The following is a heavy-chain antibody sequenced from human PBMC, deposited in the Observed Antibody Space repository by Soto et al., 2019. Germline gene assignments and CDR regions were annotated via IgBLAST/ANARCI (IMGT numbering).Heavy chain of an antibody. D-gene: IGHD3-3*02. Sequence: QVQLQESGPGLVKPSQTLSLTCTVSGDSISSSNSHWGWTRQPPGKGLEYIGSVYYGGAIFYSGNIYYNPSLKNRVTISVDTSKNQFSLRLSSVTAADTGVYYCVRYDRINMKPYSPEGFHIWGQGTMVTVSS. CDR3: VRYDRINMKPYSPEGFHI. J-gene: IGHJ3*02. CDR1: GDSISSSNSH. V-gene: IGHV4-39*01. CDR2: IFYSGNI.